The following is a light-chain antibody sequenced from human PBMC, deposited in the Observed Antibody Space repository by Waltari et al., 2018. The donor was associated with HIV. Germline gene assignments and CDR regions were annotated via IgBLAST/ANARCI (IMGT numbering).Light chain of an antibody. CDR1: LGVSPL. J-gene: IGKJ3*01. CDR3: QQTRFSPFT. CDR2: TAS. V-gene: IGKV1-12*02. Sequence: DIRMTQSPSSVPASVGDRVTINCRASLGVSPLLAWYQQKPGQVPRLLVHTASTLQSGVPSRFSGSGSGTDFTLTINGLQPEDYATYYCQQTRFSPFTFGPGTTVETK.